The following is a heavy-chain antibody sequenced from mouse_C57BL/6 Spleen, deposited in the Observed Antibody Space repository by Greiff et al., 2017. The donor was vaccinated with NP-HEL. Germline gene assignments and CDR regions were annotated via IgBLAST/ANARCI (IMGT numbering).Heavy chain of an antibody. CDR2: IDPEDGET. D-gene: IGHD1-1*01. Sequence: DVKLVESGAELVKPGASVKLSCTASGFNIKDYYMHWVKQRTEQGLEWIGRIDPEDGETKYAPKFQGKATITADTSSNTAYLQLSSLTSEDTAVYYCARERYYYGSSYGYAMDYWGQGTSVTVSS. CDR1: GFNIKDYY. CDR3: ARERYYYGSSYGYAMDY. V-gene: IGHV14-2*01. J-gene: IGHJ4*01.